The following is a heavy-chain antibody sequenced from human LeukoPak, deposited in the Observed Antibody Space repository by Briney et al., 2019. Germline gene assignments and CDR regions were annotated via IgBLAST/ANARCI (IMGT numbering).Heavy chain of an antibody. CDR3: ARVAPANYYYGLDV. Sequence: KPSETLSLTCAVYGGSFSGYYWSWIRQPPGKGLEWIGEINHSGSTNYNPSLKSRVTISVDTSKNQFSLKLSSVTAADTAVYYCARVAPANYYYGLDVWGQGTTVTVSS. CDR2: INHSGST. V-gene: IGHV4-34*01. J-gene: IGHJ6*02. D-gene: IGHD2-2*01. CDR1: GGSFSGYY.